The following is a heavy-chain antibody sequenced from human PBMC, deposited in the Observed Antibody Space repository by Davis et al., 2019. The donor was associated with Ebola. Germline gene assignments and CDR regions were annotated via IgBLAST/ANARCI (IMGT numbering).Heavy chain of an antibody. J-gene: IGHJ6*02. Sequence: GESLKISCAASGFTFSNYAMHWVRQAPGKGLEWVSSIRSSDTTIYYSDPVKGRFTVSRDNAKNSLYLQMNSLRAEDTAVYYCARDKRSSWYGGMDVWGQGTTVTVSS. CDR1: GFTFSNYA. D-gene: IGHD6-19*01. CDR3: ARDKRSSWYGGMDV. CDR2: IRSSDTTI. V-gene: IGHV3-48*03.